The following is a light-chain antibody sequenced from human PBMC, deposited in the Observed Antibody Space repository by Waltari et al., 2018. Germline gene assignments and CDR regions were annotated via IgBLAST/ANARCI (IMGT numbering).Light chain of an antibody. J-gene: IGKJ4*01. CDR3: QQYSDWPPVT. Sequence: IVLTQSPATLSLSPGERALLSCRASRSVGSSLAWYLQKPGQATRLLIYDASRRATTTPQRFSGSASWTDFTLTISSLEPEDFAIYDCQQYSDWPPVTFGGGTNVEIK. CDR2: DAS. CDR1: RSVGSS. V-gene: IGKV3-11*01.